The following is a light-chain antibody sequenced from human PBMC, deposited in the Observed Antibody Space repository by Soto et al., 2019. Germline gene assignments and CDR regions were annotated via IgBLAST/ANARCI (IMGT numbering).Light chain of an antibody. CDR3: YQYGSAHRT. Sequence: ELVLTQSPGTLSLSPGERATLSCRASQSVSNSYLAWYQQKPGQAPRLLIYAASTRATGIPERFSGSGSGKDLTLTISRLEPEDFAVYHFYQYGSAHRTFGQGTKV. J-gene: IGKJ1*01. V-gene: IGKV3-20*01. CDR2: AAS. CDR1: QSVSNSY.